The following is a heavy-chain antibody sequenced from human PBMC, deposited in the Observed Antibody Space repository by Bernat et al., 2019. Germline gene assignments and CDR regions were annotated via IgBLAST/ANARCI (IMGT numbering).Heavy chain of an antibody. D-gene: IGHD2-15*01. CDR1: GYTFTSYY. V-gene: IGHV1-46*01. CDR3: ARERGYCSSTRCPAFVVVVAATLGMDV. Sequence: QVQLVQSGAEVKKPGASVKVSCKASGYTFTSYYMHWVRQAPGQGLEWMGIINPSGGSTSYAQKFQGRVTMTRDTSTSTVYMELSSLRSEDTAVYYCARERGYCSSTRCPAFVVVVAATLGMDVWGQGTTVRVS. CDR2: INPSGGST. J-gene: IGHJ6*02.